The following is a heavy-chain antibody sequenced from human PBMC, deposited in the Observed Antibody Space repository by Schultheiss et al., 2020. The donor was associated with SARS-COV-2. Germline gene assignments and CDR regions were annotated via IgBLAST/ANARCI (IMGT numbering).Heavy chain of an antibody. V-gene: IGHV1-69*01. J-gene: IGHJ4*02. CDR3: ARGYCSGMPCYDDYLDF. D-gene: IGHD2-15*01. CDR2: IIPIFGTA. CDR1: GGPFNSYA. Sequence: GGSLRLSCKASGGPFNSYAINWVRQAPGQGLEWMGQIIPIFGTAIYAQTFQGRVTITADESTGTAYLELSTLRSEDTATYFCARGYCSGMPCYDDYLDFWGQGTPVTVSS.